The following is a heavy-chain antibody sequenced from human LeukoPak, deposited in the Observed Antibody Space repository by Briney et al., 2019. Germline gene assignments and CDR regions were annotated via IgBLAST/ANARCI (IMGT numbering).Heavy chain of an antibody. D-gene: IGHD1-7*01. CDR2: IGGNSRSI. J-gene: IGHJ4*02. CDR1: GFSFGDYA. Sequence: GRSLRLSCAASGFSFGDYAMHWVRQTPGRGLEWVSGIGGNSRSIGYADSVKGRFTISRDNAKNSLYLQMNSLRAEDTAVYYCAREWGWNYGQAPIDYWGQGTLVTVSS. CDR3: AREWGWNYGQAPIDY. V-gene: IGHV3-9*01.